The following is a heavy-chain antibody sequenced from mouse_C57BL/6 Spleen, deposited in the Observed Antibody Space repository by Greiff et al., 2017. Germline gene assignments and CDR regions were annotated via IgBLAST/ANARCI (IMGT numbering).Heavy chain of an antibody. V-gene: IGHV3-6*01. J-gene: IGHJ4*01. CDR1: GYSITSGYY. D-gene: IGHD1-1*01. CDR2: ISYDGSN. CDR3: ARYYYGRARGDYAMDY. Sequence: ESGPGLVKPSQSLSLTCSVTGYSITSGYYWNWIRQFPGNKLEWMGYISYDGSNNYNPSLKNRISITRDTSKNQFFLKLNSVTTEDTATYDCARYYYGRARGDYAMDYWGQGTSVTVSS.